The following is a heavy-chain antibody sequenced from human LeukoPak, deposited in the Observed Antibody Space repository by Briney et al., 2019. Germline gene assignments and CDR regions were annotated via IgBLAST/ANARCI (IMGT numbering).Heavy chain of an antibody. J-gene: IGHJ4*02. Sequence: SETLSLTYAVYGGSFSGYYWSWIRQPPGKGLEWIGEINHSGSTNYNPSLKSRVTISVDTSKNQFSLKLSSVTAADTAVYYCARHVPQNYDILTGYYFPYYFDYWGQGTLVTVSS. CDR3: ARHVPQNYDILTGYYFPYYFDY. CDR2: INHSGST. V-gene: IGHV4-34*01. D-gene: IGHD3-9*01. CDR1: GGSFSGYY.